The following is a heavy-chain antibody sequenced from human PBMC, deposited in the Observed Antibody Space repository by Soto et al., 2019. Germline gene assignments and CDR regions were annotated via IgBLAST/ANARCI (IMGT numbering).Heavy chain of an antibody. CDR1: GVTFSSYW. V-gene: IGHV3-74*01. Sequence: EVQLVESGGGLVQPGGSLRLSCAASGVTFSSYWMLWVRQAPGKGLVWVSRINSDGSTTSYADSVKGRFTISRDNAKNTLYLQMNSLRAEDTAVYYCARVNPGYSYVNYWGQGTLVTVSS. D-gene: IGHD5-18*01. J-gene: IGHJ4*02. CDR2: INSDGSTT. CDR3: ARVNPGYSYVNY.